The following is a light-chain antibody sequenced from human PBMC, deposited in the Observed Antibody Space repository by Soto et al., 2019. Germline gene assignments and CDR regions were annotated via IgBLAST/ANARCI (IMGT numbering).Light chain of an antibody. J-gene: IGKJ2*01. CDR1: QRVSSSY. V-gene: IGKV3-20*01. Sequence: DIMLMQSPGPLSLSPGERATLSCRASQRVSSSYLAWYLQKPGQAPRLLIPGSSTRVTGIPDRFTGSGSGTDVTLTISRLELEDFAVYYYQQYGSSPPYTFGQGTKLEIK. CDR3: QQYGSSPPYT. CDR2: GSS.